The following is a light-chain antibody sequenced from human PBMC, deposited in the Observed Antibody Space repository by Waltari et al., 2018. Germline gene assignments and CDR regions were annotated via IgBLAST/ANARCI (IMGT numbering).Light chain of an antibody. V-gene: IGLV1-47*01. J-gene: IGLJ3*02. CDR2: RND. Sequence: QSVLTQPPSASGTPGQRVTISCSGSSSNIGSNYVYWYQQLPGTAPKLLIYRNDQLPAVVPDRVSGSKSGTSASLAISGLRSEDEANYYCAAWDDSLREVFGGGTRLTVL. CDR3: AAWDDSLREV. CDR1: SSNIGSNY.